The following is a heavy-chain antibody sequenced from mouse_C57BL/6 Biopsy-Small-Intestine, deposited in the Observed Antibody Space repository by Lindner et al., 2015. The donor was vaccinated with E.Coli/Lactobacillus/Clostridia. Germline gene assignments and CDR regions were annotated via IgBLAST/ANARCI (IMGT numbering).Heavy chain of an antibody. J-gene: IGHJ2*01. V-gene: IGHV1-85*01. CDR2: IYPSDGST. CDR1: GYTFTRYD. CDR3: ASLTGTKGYLDY. D-gene: IGHD4-1*01. Sequence: VQLQESGPELVKPGASVKLSCKASGYTFTRYDINWVKQRPGQGLEWIGWIYPSDGSTNYNEKFKGKATLTVDTSSSTAYMELHSLTSEDSAVYYCASLTGTKGYLDYWGQGTTLTVSS.